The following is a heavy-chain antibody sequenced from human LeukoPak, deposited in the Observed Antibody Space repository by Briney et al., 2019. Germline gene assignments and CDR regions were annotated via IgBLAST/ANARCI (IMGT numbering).Heavy chain of an antibody. D-gene: IGHD6-13*01. CDR2: VNRDGSST. Sequence: AGGSLRPSCAASGFTFSDYWMHWVRQAPGKGLVWVTRVNRDGSSTSYADSVKGRFTVSRDNAKNTLSLQMNSLRAEDTAVYYCARDRSISAAGDTYWGQGTLVTVSS. CDR3: ARDRSISAAGDTY. CDR1: GFTFSDYW. J-gene: IGHJ4*02. V-gene: IGHV3-74*01.